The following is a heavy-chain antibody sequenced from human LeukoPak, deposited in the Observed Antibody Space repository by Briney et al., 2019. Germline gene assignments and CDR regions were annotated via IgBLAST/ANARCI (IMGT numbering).Heavy chain of an antibody. V-gene: IGHV1-69*05. D-gene: IGHD3-3*01. CDR2: IIPIFGTA. CDR3: ARSRAFGVVPGFDP. CDR1: GGTFSSYA. Sequence: SVKVSCKASGGTFSSYAISWVRQAPGQGLEWMGGIIPIFGTANYAQKFQGRVTITTDESTSTAYMELSSLRSEDTAVYYCARSRAFGVVPGFDPWGLGTLVTVSS. J-gene: IGHJ5*02.